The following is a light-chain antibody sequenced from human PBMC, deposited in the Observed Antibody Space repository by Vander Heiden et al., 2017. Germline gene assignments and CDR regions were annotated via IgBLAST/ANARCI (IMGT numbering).Light chain of an antibody. CDR1: RSNIGNNY. V-gene: IGLV1-51*01. CDR2: VMN. Sequence: QPVSTQPPSVSAAPGQKVTISCSGRRSNIGNNYVSWYQQLPGTAPNLLIKVMNKRPTGIPDRFSGPKSGTSASLTITGLQTGDEADDDGGSWDSSLGAGKEVFGGGTKLTVL. CDR3: GSWDSSLGAGKEV. J-gene: IGLJ2*01.